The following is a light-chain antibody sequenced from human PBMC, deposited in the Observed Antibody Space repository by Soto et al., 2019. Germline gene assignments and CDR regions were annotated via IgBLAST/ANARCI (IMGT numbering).Light chain of an antibody. J-gene: IGKJ1*01. Sequence: IVLTQSPGTLSLSPGERDNFHCRAIQSISSSYLAWYQQKPGQAPRLLIYGASSRATGIPDRFSGSGSGTDFTLTISRLEPEDFAVYYCQQYGSSLPWTFGQGTKVDIK. V-gene: IGKV3-20*01. CDR2: GAS. CDR3: QQYGSSLPWT. CDR1: QSISSSY.